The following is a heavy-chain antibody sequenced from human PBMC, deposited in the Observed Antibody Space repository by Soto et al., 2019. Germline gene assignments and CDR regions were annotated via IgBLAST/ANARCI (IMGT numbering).Heavy chain of an antibody. V-gene: IGHV3-30*04. Sequence: QVQLVESGGGVVQPGRSLRLSCAASGFTFSRYAMYWVRQAPGKGLEWVAVISSDERNKFYADSVKGRFTISRDNSKNTVYLQMNSLSPEDTAVYFCARDTSDQWLRLFFDCWGQGTLVTVSS. D-gene: IGHD5-12*01. CDR1: GFTFSRYA. CDR3: ARDTSDQWLRLFFDC. J-gene: IGHJ4*02. CDR2: ISSDERNK.